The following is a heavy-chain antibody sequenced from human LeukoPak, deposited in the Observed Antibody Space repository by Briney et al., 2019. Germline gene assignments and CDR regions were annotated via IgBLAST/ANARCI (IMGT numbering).Heavy chain of an antibody. CDR2: MNPNSGNT. CDR1: GYTFTSYD. J-gene: IGHJ5*02. V-gene: IGHV1-8*03. Sequence: ASVKVSCKASGYTFTSYDINWVRQATGQGLEWMGWMNPNSGNTGYAQKFQGRVTITRNTSISTAYMELSSLRSEDTAVYYCAIAPRMTMVRGVIYWFDPWSQATLVTVSS. D-gene: IGHD3-10*01. CDR3: AIAPRMTMVRGVIYWFDP.